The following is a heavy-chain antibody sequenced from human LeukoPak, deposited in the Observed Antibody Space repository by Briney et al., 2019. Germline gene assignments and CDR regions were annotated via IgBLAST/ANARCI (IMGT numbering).Heavy chain of an antibody. D-gene: IGHD1-1*01. CDR2: IIPIFGTA. CDR1: GGTFSSYA. Sequence: SVKVSCKASGGTFSSYAISWVRQAPGQGLEWMGGIIPIFGTANYAQKFQGRVRITTDDSTSTAYMGLSSLRYEDTAVYYCARVKSSSGWNEDYYYMDVWGKGTTVTVSS. CDR3: ARVKSSSGWNEDYYYMDV. V-gene: IGHV1-69*05. J-gene: IGHJ6*03.